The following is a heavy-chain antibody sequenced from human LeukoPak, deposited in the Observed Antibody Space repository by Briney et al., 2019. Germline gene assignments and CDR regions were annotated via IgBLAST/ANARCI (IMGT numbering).Heavy chain of an antibody. J-gene: IGHJ3*02. V-gene: IGHV4-39*01. D-gene: IGHD2-21*01. CDR1: GGSISSSSYY. CDR3: ARHRLAYCGGDCLDAFDI. CDR2: IYYSGSI. Sequence: SETLSLTCTVSGGSISSSSYYWGWIRQPPGKGLEWIGSIYYSGSIYYNPSLKSRVTISVDTSKNQFSLKLSSVTAADTAVYYCARHRLAYCGGDCLDAFDIWGQGTMVTVSS.